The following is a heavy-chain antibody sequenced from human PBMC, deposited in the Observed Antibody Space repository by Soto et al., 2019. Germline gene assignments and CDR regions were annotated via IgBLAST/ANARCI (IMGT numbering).Heavy chain of an antibody. Sequence: QVQLLESGPKLVKPSQTLSLTCTVSGASITTAYYWTWVRQHPVKGLEWIGHIYYTGNTYYNPSLKSRLNISLDTSNNQFSLQLESVTAADTAIYCCARGSRFDPWGQGTLVTVSS. CDR1: GASITTAYY. J-gene: IGHJ5*02. V-gene: IGHV4-31*03. CDR2: IYYTGNT. D-gene: IGHD1-26*01. CDR3: ARGSRFDP.